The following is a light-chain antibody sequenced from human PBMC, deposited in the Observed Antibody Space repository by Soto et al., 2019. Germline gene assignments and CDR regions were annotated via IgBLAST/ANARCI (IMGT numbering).Light chain of an antibody. Sequence: QPVLTQPPSVSGAPGQRVTISCTGSSSNIGAGYDVHWYQQLPGTAPKLLIYGNNYRPSGVPDRFSGSKSGTSASLAITGLQAEDEAAYYCQSHDSSLSGSVFGGGTKVTVL. CDR3: QSHDSSLSGSV. J-gene: IGLJ2*01. CDR2: GNN. CDR1: SSNIGAGYD. V-gene: IGLV1-40*01.